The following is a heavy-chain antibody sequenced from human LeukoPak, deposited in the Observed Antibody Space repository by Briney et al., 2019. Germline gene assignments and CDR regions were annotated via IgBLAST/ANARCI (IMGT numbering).Heavy chain of an antibody. CDR1: GFTFSSYA. Sequence: GGSLRLSCAASGFTFSSYAMSWVRQVPGKGLEWVSAISGSGGSTYYADSVKGRFTISRDNTKSTLYLQMNSLRAEDTAVYYCAKARLSSTTDVWGQGTTVTVSS. J-gene: IGHJ6*02. D-gene: IGHD2-2*01. CDR3: AKARLSSTTDV. V-gene: IGHV3-23*01. CDR2: ISGSGGST.